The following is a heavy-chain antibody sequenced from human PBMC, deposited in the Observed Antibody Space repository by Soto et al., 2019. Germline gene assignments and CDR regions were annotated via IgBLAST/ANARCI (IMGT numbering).Heavy chain of an antibody. CDR2: ISWNSGSI. V-gene: IGHV3-9*01. CDR1: GFTFDDYA. Sequence: EVQLVESGGGLVQPGRSLRLSCAASGFTFDDYAMHWVRQAPGKGLEWVSGISWNSGSIGYADSVKGRFTISRDNAKNSLYLQMNSLRAEDTALYYCAKDLYPAAPGMVDAFDIWGQGTMVTVSS. CDR3: AKDLYPAAPGMVDAFDI. J-gene: IGHJ3*02. D-gene: IGHD3-10*01.